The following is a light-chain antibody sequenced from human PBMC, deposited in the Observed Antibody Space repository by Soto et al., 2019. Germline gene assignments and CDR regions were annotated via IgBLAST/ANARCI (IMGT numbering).Light chain of an antibody. V-gene: IGKV3-20*01. CDR2: GAP. Sequence: EIVLTQSPGTLSLSPGERATLSCRASQSVSSSVLAWYQQKPGQAPRLLIYGAPSRSTGIPDRFSGSGSGTDFTLTSSRLEPEDVAVYYCQQYDRSPLTFGGGTKVEIK. CDR1: QSVSSSV. CDR3: QQYDRSPLT. J-gene: IGKJ4*01.